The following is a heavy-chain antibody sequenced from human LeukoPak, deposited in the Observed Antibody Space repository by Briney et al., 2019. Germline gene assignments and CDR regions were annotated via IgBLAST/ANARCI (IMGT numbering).Heavy chain of an antibody. J-gene: IGHJ4*02. CDR3: VRLGSTSPGNWYKLFDQ. V-gene: IGHV1-69*13. D-gene: IGHD2-2*01. CDR1: GGTFSSYA. CDR2: IIPIFGTA. Sequence: SVKVSCKASGGTFSSYAISWVRQAPGQGLEWMGGIIPIFGTANYAQKFQGRVTITADESTSTAYMELSSLRSEDTAVYYCVRLGSTSPGNWYKLFDQWGQGSLVTVSS.